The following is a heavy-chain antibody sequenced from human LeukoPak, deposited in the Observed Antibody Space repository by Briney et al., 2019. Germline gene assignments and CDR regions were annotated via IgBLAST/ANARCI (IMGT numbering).Heavy chain of an antibody. Sequence: PSETLSLTCTVSGGSISSSSYYWGWIRRPPGKGLEWIGSIYYSGSTYYNPSLKSRVTISVDTSKNQFSLKLSSVTAADTAVYYCARRVQDSSGYYQDYYYYMDVWGKGTTVTISS. CDR3: ARRVQDSSGYYQDYYYYMDV. V-gene: IGHV4-39*01. D-gene: IGHD3-22*01. CDR2: IYYSGST. CDR1: GGSISSSSYY. J-gene: IGHJ6*03.